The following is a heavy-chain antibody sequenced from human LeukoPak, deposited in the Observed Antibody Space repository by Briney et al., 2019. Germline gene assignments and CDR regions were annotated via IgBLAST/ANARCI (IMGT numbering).Heavy chain of an antibody. D-gene: IGHD5-18*01. CDR3: AKTRSMVNHY. CDR1: GFIFSDYY. CDR2: ISSSSSYI. J-gene: IGHJ4*02. V-gene: IGHV3-21*01. Sequence: GGSLRLSCAASGFIFSDYYMSWIRQAPGKGLEWVSSISSSSSYIYYADSVKGRFTISRDNAENSLYLQMNSLRAEDTAVYYCAKTRSMVNHYWGQGTLVTVSS.